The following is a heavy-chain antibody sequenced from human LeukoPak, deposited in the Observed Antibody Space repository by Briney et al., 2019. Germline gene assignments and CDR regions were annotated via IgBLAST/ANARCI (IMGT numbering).Heavy chain of an antibody. CDR3: AKAGPRLQVFDY. D-gene: IGHD4-11*01. CDR1: GFTFSSYG. Sequence: PGGSLRLSCAASGFTFSSYGMHWVRQAPGKGLEWVAFIRYDGSNKYYADSVKGRFTISRDNSKNTLYLQMNSLRAEDTAVYYCAKAGPRLQVFDYWGQGTLVTVSP. CDR2: IRYDGSNK. J-gene: IGHJ4*02. V-gene: IGHV3-30*02.